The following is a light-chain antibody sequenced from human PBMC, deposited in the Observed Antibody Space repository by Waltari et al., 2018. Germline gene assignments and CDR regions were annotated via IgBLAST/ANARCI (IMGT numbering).Light chain of an antibody. CDR1: QSLVHSNGNTY. CDR3: GQGTHLPFT. V-gene: IGKV2-30*02. Sequence: DVVMTQSPLSLPITPGQPASISCRSSQSLVHSNGNTYLSGYQQKPGQPPRRLIYEVSNQDSGVPDRFSGSGAGTDFTLKISRVEAEDVGVYYCGQGTHLPFTFGPGTKLDIK. CDR2: EVS. J-gene: IGKJ3*01.